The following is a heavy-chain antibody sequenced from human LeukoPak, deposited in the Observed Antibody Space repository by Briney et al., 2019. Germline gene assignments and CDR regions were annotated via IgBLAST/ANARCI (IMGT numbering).Heavy chain of an antibody. Sequence: SETLSLTCTVSGGSISSSGYYWGWIRQPPGKGLEWIGSINYGGSTYYNPSLKSRVIISVDTSKNQFSLKLSSVTAADTAVYYCARVLGNYYDSSGYYYLGARDDAFDIWGQGTMVTVSS. V-gene: IGHV4-39*07. D-gene: IGHD3-22*01. CDR1: GGSISSSGYY. CDR2: INYGGST. CDR3: ARVLGNYYDSSGYYYLGARDDAFDI. J-gene: IGHJ3*02.